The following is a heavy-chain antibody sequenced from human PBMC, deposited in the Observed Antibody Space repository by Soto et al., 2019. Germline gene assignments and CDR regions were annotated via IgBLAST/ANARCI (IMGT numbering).Heavy chain of an antibody. J-gene: IGHJ4*02. CDR2: IYWDDDK. CDR3: ARFDSYGPRPDY. CDR1: GFSLSTSGVG. Sequence: QITLKESGPTLVKPTQTLTLTCTFSGFSLSTSGVGVGWIRQPPGKALEWLALIYWDDDKRYSPSLKSRLTIPQDTSKNRVALTMTNMDPVDTATYYCARFDSYGPRPDYWGQGTLVTVSS. D-gene: IGHD5-18*01. V-gene: IGHV2-5*02.